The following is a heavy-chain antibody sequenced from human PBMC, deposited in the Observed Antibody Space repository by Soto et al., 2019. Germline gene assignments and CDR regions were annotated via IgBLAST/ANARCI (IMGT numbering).Heavy chain of an antibody. CDR1: GFTVSSNY. D-gene: IGHD3-10*01. CDR2: IYSGGST. Sequence: EVQLVESGGGLVQPGGSLRLSCAASGFTVSSNYMSGVRQAPGKGLEWVSVIYSGGSTYYADSVKGRFTISRDNSKNTLYHQMNSLRAEDTAVYYCAREYYYGHYGMDVWGQGTTVTVSS. J-gene: IGHJ6*02. V-gene: IGHV3-66*01. CDR3: AREYYYGHYGMDV.